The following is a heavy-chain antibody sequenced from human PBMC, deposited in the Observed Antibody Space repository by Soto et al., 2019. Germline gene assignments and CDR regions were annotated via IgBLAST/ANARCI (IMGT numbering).Heavy chain of an antibody. V-gene: IGHV3-9*01. J-gene: IGHJ4*02. D-gene: IGHD2-15*01. CDR2: ISWNSGNI. CDR3: AKDRLRYCSGDNCYYFDF. CDR1: GFTFDDYA. Sequence: GGSLRLSCAASGFTFDDYAMHWVRQAPGKGLEWVSGISWNSGNIGYADSVKGRFTISRDNAKNSLYLQMNSLRSEDTALYYCAKDRLRYCSGDNCYYFDFWGQGTLVTVSS.